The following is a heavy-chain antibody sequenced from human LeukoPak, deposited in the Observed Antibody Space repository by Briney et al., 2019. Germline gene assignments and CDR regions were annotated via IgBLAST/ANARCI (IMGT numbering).Heavy chain of an antibody. Sequence: SETLSLTCTVSGGSISSSSYYWGWIRQPPGKGLEWIGSIYYSGSTYYNPSLKSRVTISVDTSKNQFSLKLSSVTAADTAVYYCARASSSSWELSYYYCYMDVWGKGTTVTVSS. D-gene: IGHD6-6*01. CDR2: IYYSGST. J-gene: IGHJ6*03. CDR1: GGSISSSSYY. CDR3: ARASSSSWELSYYYCYMDV. V-gene: IGHV4-39*07.